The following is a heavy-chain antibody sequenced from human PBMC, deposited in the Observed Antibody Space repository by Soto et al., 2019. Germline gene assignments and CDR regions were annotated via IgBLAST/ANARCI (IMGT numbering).Heavy chain of an antibody. CDR2: INHSGST. CDR1: GGSFSGYY. V-gene: IGHV4-34*01. D-gene: IGHD1-26*01. Sequence: SETLSLTCAVYGGSFSGYYWSWIRQPPGKGLEWIGEINHSGSTNYNPSLKSRVTISVDTSKNQFSLKLSSVTAADTAVYYCARSIVGATKIFDYWGQGTLVTVSS. J-gene: IGHJ4*02. CDR3: ARSIVGATKIFDY.